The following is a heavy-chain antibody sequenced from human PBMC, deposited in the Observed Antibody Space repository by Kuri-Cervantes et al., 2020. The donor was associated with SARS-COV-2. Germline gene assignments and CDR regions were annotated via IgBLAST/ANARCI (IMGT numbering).Heavy chain of an antibody. D-gene: IGHD3-10*01. Sequence: GGSLRLSCAASGFTFSSYAMHWVRQAPGKGLEWVAVISYDGSNKYYADSVKGRFTISRDNSKNTLYLQMNSLRAEDTAVYYCATTYPGEWLPLDYWGQGTPVTVSS. V-gene: IGHV3-30-3*01. J-gene: IGHJ4*02. CDR2: ISYDGSNK. CDR3: ATTYPGEWLPLDY. CDR1: GFTFSSYA.